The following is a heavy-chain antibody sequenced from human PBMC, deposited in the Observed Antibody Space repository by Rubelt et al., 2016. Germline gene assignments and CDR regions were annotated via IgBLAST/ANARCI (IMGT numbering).Heavy chain of an antibody. D-gene: IGHD1-1*01. V-gene: IGHV4-59*12. J-gene: IGHJ5*02. Sequence: QVQLQESGPGLVKASETLSLTCPVSAGSINSYYWNWIRQPPGKGPEWIGYIYYTGTTNYNPSLKSRVTISVHTSKNQFCLILGRVTATDTCVDYGAGRKVSARPVNDVNWFNPWGQGTLVTVSS. CDR3: AGRKVSARPVNDVNWFNP. CDR2: IYYTGTT. CDR1: AGSINSYY.